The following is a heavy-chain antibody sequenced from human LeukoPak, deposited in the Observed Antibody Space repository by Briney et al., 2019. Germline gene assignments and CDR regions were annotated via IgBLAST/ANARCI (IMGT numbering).Heavy chain of an antibody. CDR3: ARAARPIRIYYYYGMDV. Sequence: PSETLSLTCAVYGGSFSGYYWSWIRQPPGKGLEWIGEINHSGSTNYNPSLKSRVTISVDTSKNQFSLKLSSVTAADTAVYYCARAARPIRIYYYYGMDVWGKGTTVTVSP. CDR2: INHSGST. D-gene: IGHD1-14*01. CDR1: GGSFSGYY. J-gene: IGHJ6*04. V-gene: IGHV4-34*01.